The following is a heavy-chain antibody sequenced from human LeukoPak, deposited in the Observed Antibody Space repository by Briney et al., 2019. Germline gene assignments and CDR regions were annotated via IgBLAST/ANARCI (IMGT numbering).Heavy chain of an antibody. J-gene: IGHJ4*02. V-gene: IGHV4-38-2*01. Sequence: PSQTLSLTCAVSGYSISNGYYWGWIRQPPGKGLEWIGSIDHSGNTFYNPSLKSRVTISVDTSKNQFSLKLTSVTAADTAIYYCARGPQRYASYWGQGTLVTVSS. CDR1: GYSISNGYY. CDR2: IDHSGNT. D-gene: IGHD5-24*01. CDR3: ARGPQRYASY.